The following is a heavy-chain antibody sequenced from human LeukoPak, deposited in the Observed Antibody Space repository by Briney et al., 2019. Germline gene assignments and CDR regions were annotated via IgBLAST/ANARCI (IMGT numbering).Heavy chain of an antibody. J-gene: IGHJ6*02. CDR3: ARGRKVRGVIIRSYYYYGMDV. Sequence: GASVKVSCKASGGTFSSYAISWVRQAPGQGLEWMGGIIPIFGTANYAQKFQGRVTITADESTSTAYMELSSLRSEDTAVYYCARGRKVRGVIIRSYYYYGMDVWGQGTTVTVSS. CDR1: GGTFSSYA. CDR2: IIPIFGTA. V-gene: IGHV1-69*13. D-gene: IGHD3-10*01.